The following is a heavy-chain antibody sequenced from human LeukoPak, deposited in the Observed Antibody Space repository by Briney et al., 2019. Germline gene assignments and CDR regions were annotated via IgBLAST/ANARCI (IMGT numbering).Heavy chain of an antibody. J-gene: IGHJ3*02. CDR2: IQYDGSNK. CDR1: GFTFSSYA. D-gene: IGHD6-19*01. Sequence: PRGSLRLSCAASGFTFSSYAMHWVRQAPGKGLEWVAFIQYDGSNKYYADSVKGRFTISRDNSKNTLYLQMNSLRAEDTAVYYCARTGIAVAGTGIAFDIWGQGTMVTVSS. CDR3: ARTGIAVAGTGIAFDI. V-gene: IGHV3-30*02.